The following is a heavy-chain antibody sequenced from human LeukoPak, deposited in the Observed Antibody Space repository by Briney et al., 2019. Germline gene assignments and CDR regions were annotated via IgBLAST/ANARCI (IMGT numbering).Heavy chain of an antibody. CDR3: ARVLHYYDSSGSNWFDP. J-gene: IGHJ5*02. V-gene: IGHV4-30-2*01. CDR1: GGSISSGGYS. CDR2: IYHSGST. D-gene: IGHD3-22*01. Sequence: SETLSLTCAVSGGSISSGGYSWSWIRQPPGKGLEWIGYIYHSGSTYYNPSLKSRVTISVDRSKNQFSPKLSSVTAADTAVYYCARVLHYYDSSGSNWFDPWGQGTLVTVSS.